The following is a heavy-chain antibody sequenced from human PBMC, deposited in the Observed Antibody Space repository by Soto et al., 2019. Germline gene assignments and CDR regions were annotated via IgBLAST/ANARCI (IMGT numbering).Heavy chain of an antibody. CDR3: ARDMGSAMTTRIFDH. V-gene: IGHV4-30-4*01. Sequence: QVLVQESGPGLVKPSQTLTLSCTVSGGSVDSRNHYWNWIRQPPGKGLEWIGYIYYGESTYYNPSLKSRATISVDTSQSRFSLRLTSVTAADTAVYYCARDMGSAMTTRIFDHWGQGTLVTVSS. CDR2: IYYGEST. D-gene: IGHD4-17*01. J-gene: IGHJ4*02. CDR1: GGSVDSRNHY.